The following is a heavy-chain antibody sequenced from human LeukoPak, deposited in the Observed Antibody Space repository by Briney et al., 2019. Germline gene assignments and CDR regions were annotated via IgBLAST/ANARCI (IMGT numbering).Heavy chain of an antibody. Sequence: GGSLRLSCAASGFTFSSYGMHWVRQAPGKGLEWVAFIRYDGSNKYYADSVKGRFTISRDNSKNTLYLQMNSLRAEDTAVYYCAKDGSSSWSVSAFDIWGQGTMVTVSS. J-gene: IGHJ3*02. V-gene: IGHV3-30*02. CDR1: GFTFSSYG. CDR3: AKDGSSSWSVSAFDI. CDR2: IRYDGSNK. D-gene: IGHD6-13*01.